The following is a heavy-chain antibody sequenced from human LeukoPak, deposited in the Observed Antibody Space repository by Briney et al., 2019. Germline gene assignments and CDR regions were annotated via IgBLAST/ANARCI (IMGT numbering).Heavy chain of an antibody. Sequence: ASVKVSCKASGYTFTSYGISWVRQAPGQGLEWMAWINPNSGGTNYAQKFQGRVTMTRDTSISTAYMELSRLRSDDTAVYYCAREPLRLYYYDSSGVDYWGQGTLVTVSS. J-gene: IGHJ4*02. CDR1: GYTFTSYG. CDR2: INPNSGGT. V-gene: IGHV1-2*02. CDR3: AREPLRLYYYDSSGVDY. D-gene: IGHD3-22*01.